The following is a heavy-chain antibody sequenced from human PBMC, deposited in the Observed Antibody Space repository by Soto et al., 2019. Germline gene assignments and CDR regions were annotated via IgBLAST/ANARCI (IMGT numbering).Heavy chain of an antibody. D-gene: IGHD2-2*01. Sequence: QVQLQESGPGLVKPSGTLSLTCAVSSGSISSSNWWSWVRQPPGKGLEWIGEIYHSGSTNYNPSHKRRVTISVDKSKNQFSLKLSSVTAADTAVYYCARKTRYCSSTSCPPRYYYYYYMDVWGKGTTVTVSS. V-gene: IGHV4-4*02. CDR1: SGSISSSNW. J-gene: IGHJ6*03. CDR2: IYHSGST. CDR3: ARKTRYCSSTSCPPRYYYYYYMDV.